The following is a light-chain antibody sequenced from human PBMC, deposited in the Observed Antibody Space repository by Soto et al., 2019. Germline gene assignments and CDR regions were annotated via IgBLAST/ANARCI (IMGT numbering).Light chain of an antibody. CDR2: DAI. CDR1: QSVSSS. J-gene: IGKJ3*01. V-gene: IGKV3-11*01. Sequence: EIVLIQSPATLSLSPGESATLSCGASQSVSSSLAWYQKKNGKAPRLLIYDAIKRVIGIPARLSGSGYGTDLTITISSIEHEDFAVYYCQQRSNWTKTFGPGTKVDIK. CDR3: QQRSNWTKT.